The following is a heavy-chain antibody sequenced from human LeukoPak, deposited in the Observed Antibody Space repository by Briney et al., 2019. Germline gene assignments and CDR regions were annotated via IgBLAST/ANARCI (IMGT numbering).Heavy chain of an antibody. CDR3: AKGLYYFDY. CDR2: ISGSGGST. D-gene: IGHD3-22*01. CDR1: GASITSRSYF. Sequence: ETLSLTCTVSGASITSRSYFWGWIRQAPGKGLEWVSAISGSGGSTYYADSVKGRFTISRDNSKNTLHLQMNSLRAEDTAVYYCAKGLYYFDYWGQGTLVTVSS. V-gene: IGHV3-23*01. J-gene: IGHJ4*02.